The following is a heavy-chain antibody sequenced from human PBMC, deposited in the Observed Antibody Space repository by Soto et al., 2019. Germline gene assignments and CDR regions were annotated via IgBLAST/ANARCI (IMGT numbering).Heavy chain of an antibody. Sequence: QVQLVESGGGVVQPGRSLRLSCAASGFTFSNYDMHWVRQAPGKGLEWVTVISYDGSNKYYADSVKGRFTISRDNSKNTLYLQMNSLRAEDTAVYYCAKDSGQLPPYFDHWGQGTLVTVSA. CDR2: ISYDGSNK. CDR1: GFTFSNYD. D-gene: IGHD2-2*01. CDR3: AKDSGQLPPYFDH. V-gene: IGHV3-30*18. J-gene: IGHJ4*02.